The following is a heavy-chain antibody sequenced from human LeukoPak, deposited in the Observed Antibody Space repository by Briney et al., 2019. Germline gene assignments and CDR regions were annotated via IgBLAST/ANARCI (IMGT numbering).Heavy chain of an antibody. V-gene: IGHV4-31*03. CDR1: GGSISSGGYS. CDR2: IYYSGST. J-gene: IGHJ3*02. Sequence: PSETLSLTCTVSGGSISSGGYSWSWIRQHPGKGLEWIGYIYYSGSTYYNPSLKSRVTISVDTSKNQFSLKLSSVTAADTAVYYCATSRGYYDSSGGAFDIWGQGTMVTVSS. D-gene: IGHD3-22*01. CDR3: ATSRGYYDSSGGAFDI.